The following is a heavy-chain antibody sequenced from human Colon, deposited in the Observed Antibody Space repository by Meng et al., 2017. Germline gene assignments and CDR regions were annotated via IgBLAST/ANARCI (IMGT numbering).Heavy chain of an antibody. Sequence: SETLSLTCTVSGYSISTGYFWGWIRQPPGKGLEWIASIYHRGTTHYSPSLNSRATISMDTSKNQFFLNLTSVTAADTAVYFCVRLVVTSPIDYWGQGKLV. D-gene: IGHD2-21*02. CDR2: IYHRGTT. J-gene: IGHJ4*02. CDR3: VRLVVTSPIDY. V-gene: IGHV4-38-2*02. CDR1: GYSISTGYF.